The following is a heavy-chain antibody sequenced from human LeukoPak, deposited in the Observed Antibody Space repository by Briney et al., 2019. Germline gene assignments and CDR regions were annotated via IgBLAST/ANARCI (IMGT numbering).Heavy chain of an antibody. D-gene: IGHD5-12*01. CDR3: ARVEVMGLRLEGYYFDY. CDR2: IYHSGST. Sequence: SETLSLTCAVSDGSISSSNWWSWVRQPPGKGLERIGEIYHSGSTNYNPSLKSRVTISVDKSKNQFSLKLSSVTAADTAVYYCARVEVMGLRLEGYYFDYWGQGTLVTVSS. J-gene: IGHJ4*02. V-gene: IGHV4-4*02. CDR1: DGSISSSNW.